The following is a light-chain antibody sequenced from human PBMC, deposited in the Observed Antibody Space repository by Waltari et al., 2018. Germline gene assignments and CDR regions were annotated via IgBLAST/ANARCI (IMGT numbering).Light chain of an antibody. CDR3: QVWDSTSDHVV. CDR2: YDN. CDR1: NIESKS. Sequence: SYVLTQPPSVSVAPGKTAPITCGGNNIESKSVHWYQQKPGQAPISVIFYDNDRPSGIPERFSGSNSGNTATLTISRVEAGDEADYYCQVWDSTSDHVVFGGGTKLTVL. V-gene: IGLV3-21*04. J-gene: IGLJ2*01.